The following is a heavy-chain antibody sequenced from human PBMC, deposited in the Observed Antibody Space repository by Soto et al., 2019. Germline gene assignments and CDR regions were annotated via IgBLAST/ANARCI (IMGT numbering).Heavy chain of an antibody. CDR1: GFTFSSYG. V-gene: IGHV3-33*01. CDR3: ARDENDYIWGSYRLDAFDI. CDR2: IWYDGSNK. J-gene: IGHJ3*02. D-gene: IGHD3-16*02. Sequence: GGSLRLSCAASGFTFSSYGMHWVRQAPGKGLEWVAVIWYDGSNKYYADSVKGRFTISRDNSKNTLYLQMNSLRAEDTAVYYCARDENDYIWGSYRLDAFDIWGQGTMVTVSS.